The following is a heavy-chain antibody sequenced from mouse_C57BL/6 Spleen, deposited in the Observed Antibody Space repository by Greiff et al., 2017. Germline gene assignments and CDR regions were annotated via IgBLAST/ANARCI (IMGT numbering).Heavy chain of an antibody. CDR2: INPSNGCT. J-gene: IGHJ3*01. CDR3: ARGVYYNDVFAY. V-gene: IGHV1-53*01. CDR1: GYTFTSYC. D-gene: IGHD1-1*01. Sequence: QVQLQQPGTELVKPGASVKLSCKASGYTFTSYCMHWVKQRPGQGLEWIGNINPSNGCTNYNEKFKSKATLTVDKSSSTAYMQLSSLTSEDSAVYFCARGVYYNDVFAYWGQGTLLTVSA.